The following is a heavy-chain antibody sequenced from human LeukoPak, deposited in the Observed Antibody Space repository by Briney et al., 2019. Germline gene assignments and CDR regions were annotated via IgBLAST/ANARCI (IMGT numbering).Heavy chain of an antibody. CDR1: GFTFSSYA. CDR2: ISYDGSNK. V-gene: IGHV3-30-3*01. CDR3: ARVRYGEFYYGMDV. J-gene: IGHJ6*02. D-gene: IGHD4-17*01. Sequence: GSLSLSFAASGFTFSSYAMHGVRPAPGKGLEWVAVISYDGSNKYYADSVKGRFTISRDNSKNTLYLQMNSLRAEDTAVYYCARVRYGEFYYGMDVWGQGTTVTVSS.